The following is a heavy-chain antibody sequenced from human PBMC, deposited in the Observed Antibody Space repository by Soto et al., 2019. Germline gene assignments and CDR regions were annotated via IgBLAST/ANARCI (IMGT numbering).Heavy chain of an antibody. CDR3: ARLRIYCSGGTCYYYFDY. J-gene: IGHJ4*02. V-gene: IGHV4-39*01. CDR1: GGSISSSSCY. Sequence: QLQLQGSGPGLVKSSETLSLTCTVSGGSISSSSCYWGWIRQPPGKGLEWIGNIYYNGNTYYNPSLKGGVTIYVDTSKNQFSLKLSSVTAADTAVYYCARLRIYCSGGTCYYYFDYWGQGTLVTVSS. D-gene: IGHD2-15*01. CDR2: IYYNGNT.